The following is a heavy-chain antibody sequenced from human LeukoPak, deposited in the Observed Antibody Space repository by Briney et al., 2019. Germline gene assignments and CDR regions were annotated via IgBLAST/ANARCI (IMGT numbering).Heavy chain of an antibody. D-gene: IGHD3-10*01. Sequence: GRSLRLSCAASGFTFDDYAMHWVRQAPGKGLEWVSGISWNSGSIGYADSVKGRFTISRDNAKNSLYLQMNSLRAEDTAVYYCARARRADLRYGEAFRHSKAVRAFDIWGQGTMVTVSS. J-gene: IGHJ3*02. CDR3: ARARRADLRYGEAFRHSKAVRAFDI. CDR2: ISWNSGSI. V-gene: IGHV3-9*01. CDR1: GFTFDDYA.